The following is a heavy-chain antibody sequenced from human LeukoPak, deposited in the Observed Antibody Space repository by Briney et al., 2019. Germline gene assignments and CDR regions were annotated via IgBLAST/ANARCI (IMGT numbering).Heavy chain of an antibody. CDR2: IYHSGST. J-gene: IGHJ6*02. CDR1: GGSISSGGYS. CDR3: ARLTPLDFMDV. V-gene: IGHV4-30-2*01. Sequence: TLSLTCAVSGGSISSGGYSWSWIRQPPGKGLEWIGYIYHSGSTYYNPSLKSRVTISVDRSKNQFSLKLSSVTAADTAVYYCARLTPLDFMDVWGQGTTVTVSS.